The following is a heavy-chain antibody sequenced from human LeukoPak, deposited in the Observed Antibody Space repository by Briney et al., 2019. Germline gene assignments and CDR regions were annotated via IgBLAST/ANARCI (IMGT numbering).Heavy chain of an antibody. V-gene: IGHV4-30-4*01. D-gene: IGHD5-24*01. CDR3: AKSWRPRRWPDSFDP. CDR2: IYYSGST. J-gene: IGHJ5*02. CDR1: GGSISSGDYY. Sequence: PSQTLSLTCTVSGGSISSGDYYWSWIRQPPGKGLEWIGYIYYSGSTNHNPSLRSRVTISVDTSENQFSLKLSSVTAADTAVYYCAKSWRPRRWPDSFDPWGQGTLVTVSS.